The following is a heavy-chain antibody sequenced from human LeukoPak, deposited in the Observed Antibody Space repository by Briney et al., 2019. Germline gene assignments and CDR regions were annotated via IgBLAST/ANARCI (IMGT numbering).Heavy chain of an antibody. Sequence: GGSLRLSCAASGFTFSSSGMSWVRQAPGKGLEWISHISNIGDIIHYADSVEGRFTISRDNAKNTLYLQMNSLRAEDTALYYCARNSGYDLNYYYMDVWGKGTTVTVSS. D-gene: IGHD5-12*01. CDR2: ISNIGDII. V-gene: IGHV3-48*01. CDR3: ARNSGYDLNYYYMDV. CDR1: GFTFSSSG. J-gene: IGHJ6*03.